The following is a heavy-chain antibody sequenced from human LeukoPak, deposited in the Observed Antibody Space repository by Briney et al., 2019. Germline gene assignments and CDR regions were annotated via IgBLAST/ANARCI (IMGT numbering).Heavy chain of an antibody. CDR2: ISSNGGST. Sequence: GGSLRLSCAASGFTFSSYAMSWVRQAPGKGLEYVSAISSNGGSTYYANSVKGRFTISRDNSKNTLYLQMGSLRAEDMAVYYCARDCESQWVSTSCFDYWAREPWSPSPQ. CDR1: GFTFSSYA. CDR3: ARDCESQWVSTSCFDY. J-gene: IGHJ4*02. V-gene: IGHV3-64*01. D-gene: IGHD2-2*01.